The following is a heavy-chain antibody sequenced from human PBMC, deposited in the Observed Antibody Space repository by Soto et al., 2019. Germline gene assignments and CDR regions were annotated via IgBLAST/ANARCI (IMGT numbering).Heavy chain of an antibody. J-gene: IGHJ4*02. CDR2: VSYDGSNK. Sequence: QVQLVESGGGVVQPGRSLRLSCAASGFTFSSYGMHWVRQAPGKGLEWVAVVSYDGSNKNYADSVKGRFTISRDNSKNPLYLQMNSLRAEDTAVYYCAKYTSSWTAFDYWGQGTLVTVSS. CDR3: AKYTSSWTAFDY. D-gene: IGHD6-13*01. CDR1: GFTFSSYG. V-gene: IGHV3-30*18.